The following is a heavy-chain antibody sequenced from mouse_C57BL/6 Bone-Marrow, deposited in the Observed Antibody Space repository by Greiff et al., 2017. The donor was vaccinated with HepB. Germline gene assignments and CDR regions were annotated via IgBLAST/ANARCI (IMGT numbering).Heavy chain of an antibody. CDR1: GYAFSSSW. CDR3: ARRAIYYDYDAIAW. CDR2: IYPGDGDT. J-gene: IGHJ3*01. D-gene: IGHD2-4*01. V-gene: IGHV1-82*01. Sequence: QVQLQQSGPELVKPGASVKISCKASGYAFSSSWMNWVKQRPGKGLEWIGRIYPGDGDTNYNGKFKGKATLTANKSSSTAYMQLSSLTSEDSAVYFCARRAIYYDYDAIAWWGQGTLVTVSA.